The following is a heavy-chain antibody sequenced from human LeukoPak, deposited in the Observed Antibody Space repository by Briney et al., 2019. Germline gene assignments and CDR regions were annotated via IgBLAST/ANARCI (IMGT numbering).Heavy chain of an antibody. D-gene: IGHD2-21*01. CDR2: ISGSGGST. CDR1: GFTFSSYG. V-gene: IGHV3-23*01. CDR3: AKVGSIVVEPNIDY. Sequence: GGSLRLSCAASGFTFSSYGMSWVRQAPGKGLEWVSAISGSGGSTYYADSVKGRFTISRDNSKNTLYLQMNSLRAEDTAVYYCAKVGSIVVEPNIDYWGQGTLVTVSS. J-gene: IGHJ4*02.